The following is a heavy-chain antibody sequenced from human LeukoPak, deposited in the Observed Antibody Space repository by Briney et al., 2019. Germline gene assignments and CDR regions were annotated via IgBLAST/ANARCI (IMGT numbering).Heavy chain of an antibody. CDR2: ISDSGSST. V-gene: IGHV3-23*01. CDR3: AKDWRHIVVVSSPGCFDY. D-gene: IGHD2-21*01. J-gene: IGHJ4*02. CDR1: GFIFSSYA. Sequence: GGSLRLSCAASGFIFSSYAMSWVRQAPGKGLEWVSTISDSGSSTYYADSVKGRFTISRDNSKNILYLQMNSLRAEDTAVYYCAKDWRHIVVVSSPGCFDYWGQGTLVTVSS.